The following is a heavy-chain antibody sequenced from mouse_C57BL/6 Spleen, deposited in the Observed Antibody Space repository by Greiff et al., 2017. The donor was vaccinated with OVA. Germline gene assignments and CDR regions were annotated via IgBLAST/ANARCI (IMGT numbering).Heavy chain of an antibody. Sequence: QVQLQQSGPELVKPGASVKLSCKASGYTFTSSDINWVKQRPGQGLEWIGRIYPRDGSTKYNEKFKGKATLTVDTSSNTAYLELHSLTSEDSAVYFCARHYYDYRYYAMDYWGQGTSVTVSA. CDR3: ARHYYDYRYYAMDY. CDR1: GYTFTSSD. D-gene: IGHD2-4*01. J-gene: IGHJ4*01. CDR2: IYPRDGST. V-gene: IGHV1-85*01.